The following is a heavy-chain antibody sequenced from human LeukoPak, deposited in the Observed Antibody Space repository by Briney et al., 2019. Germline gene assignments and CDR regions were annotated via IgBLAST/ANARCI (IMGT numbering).Heavy chain of an antibody. CDR3: ARAQTWDYGGTLDY. D-gene: IGHD4-23*01. V-gene: IGHV3-30-3*01. CDR1: GCTFSSYA. Sequence: GGSLRLSCEASGCTFSSYALSWVRQAPGKGLEWVSVISYDGSNKYYADSVKGRFTISRDNSKNTLYLQMNSLRAEDTAVYYCARAQTWDYGGTLDYWGQGTLVTVSS. J-gene: IGHJ4*02. CDR2: ISYDGSNK.